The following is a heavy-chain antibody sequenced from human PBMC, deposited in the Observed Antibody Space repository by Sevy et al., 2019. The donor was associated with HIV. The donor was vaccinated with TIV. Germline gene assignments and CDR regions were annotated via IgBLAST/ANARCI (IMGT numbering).Heavy chain of an antibody. CDR1: GYSFTSYW. D-gene: IGHD3-9*01. V-gene: IGHV5-51*01. CDR3: ARHGVNYDILTGYRY. CDR2: IYPGDSDT. Sequence: GESLKISCKGSGYSFTSYWIGWVRQMPGKGLEWMGIIYPGDSDTRYSPSLQGQVTISADKSISTAYLQWSSLKASDTAMYYCARHGVNYDILTGYRYWGQGTLVTVSS. J-gene: IGHJ4*02.